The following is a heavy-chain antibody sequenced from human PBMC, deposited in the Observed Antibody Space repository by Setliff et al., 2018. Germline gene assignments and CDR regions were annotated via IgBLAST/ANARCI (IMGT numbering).Heavy chain of an antibody. D-gene: IGHD4-17*01. CDR3: ARDTLGYGDYVGFDI. Sequence: ASVKVSCKASGYTFTGYYMYWVRQAPGQGLEWMGRINPNSSGTNSAQKFQGRVTMTRDTSISTAYMELSRLRSDDTAVYYCARDTLGYGDYVGFDIWGQGTMVTVSS. CDR1: GYTFTGYY. V-gene: IGHV1-2*06. J-gene: IGHJ3*02. CDR2: INPNSSGT.